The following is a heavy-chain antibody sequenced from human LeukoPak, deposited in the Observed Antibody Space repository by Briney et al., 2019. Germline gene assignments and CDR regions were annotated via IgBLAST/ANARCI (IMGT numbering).Heavy chain of an antibody. D-gene: IGHD5-12*01. CDR1: GFTFSSYS. CDR3: ARRDGATGAFDI. J-gene: IGHJ3*02. CDR2: ISSSSSYI. Sequence: PGGSLRLSCAASGFTFSSYSMNWVRQAPGKGLEWVSSISSSSSYIYYADSVKGRFTISGDNAKNSLYLQMNSLRAEDTAVYYCARRDGATGAFDIWGQGTMVTVSS. V-gene: IGHV3-21*01.